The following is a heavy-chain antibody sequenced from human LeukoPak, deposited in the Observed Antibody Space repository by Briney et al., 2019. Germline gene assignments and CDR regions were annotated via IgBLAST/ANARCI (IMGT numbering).Heavy chain of an antibody. CDR3: ARDTVVVPQGDAFDL. CDR2: IKYDGIEK. J-gene: IGHJ3*01. CDR1: GFTFSTYW. D-gene: IGHD2-2*01. Sequence: GGSLRLSCAASGFTFSTYWMALVRQVPGKRLEWVANIKYDGIEKYHVDSVKGRFTISRDNAKNSLYLQMNSLRTEDMAVYYCARDTVVVPQGDAFDLWGQGTMVTVSS. V-gene: IGHV3-7*04.